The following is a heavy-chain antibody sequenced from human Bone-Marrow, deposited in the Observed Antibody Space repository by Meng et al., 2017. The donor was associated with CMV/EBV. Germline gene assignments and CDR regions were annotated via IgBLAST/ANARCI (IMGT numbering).Heavy chain of an antibody. CDR3: ARDSGDPSLDDLHY. Sequence: SGGTFSSYAISWVRQAPGQGLEWMGGIIPIFGTANYAQKFQGRVTITADKSTSTAYTELSSLRSEDTAVYYCARDSGDPSLDDLHYWGQGTLVTVSS. D-gene: IGHD3-10*01. CDR2: IIPIFGTA. CDR1: GGTFSSYA. V-gene: IGHV1-69*06. J-gene: IGHJ4*02.